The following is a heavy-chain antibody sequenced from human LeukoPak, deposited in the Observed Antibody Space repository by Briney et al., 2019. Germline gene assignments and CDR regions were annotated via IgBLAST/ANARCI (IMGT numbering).Heavy chain of an antibody. CDR2: ISGSGGST. V-gene: IGHV3-23*01. CDR1: GFTFSSYA. D-gene: IGHD4-11*01. Sequence: PGGSLRLSCAASGFTFSSYAMSWVRQAPGKGLEWVSAISGSGGSTYYADSVKGRFTISRDNSKNTLYLQMNSLRAEDTAVYYCVLTFGTSYSNSGFDPWGQGTLVTVSS. CDR3: VLTFGTSYSNSGFDP. J-gene: IGHJ5*02.